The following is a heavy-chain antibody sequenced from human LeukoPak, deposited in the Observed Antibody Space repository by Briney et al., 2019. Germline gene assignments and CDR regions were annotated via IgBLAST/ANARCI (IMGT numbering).Heavy chain of an antibody. CDR3: SRDLTGAVFDF. V-gene: IGHV3-74*01. D-gene: IGHD1-26*01. CDR1: GFTLSSYW. J-gene: IGHJ4*02. Sequence: PGGSLRLSCAASGFTLSSYWMHWVRQAPGKGLVCVSRITSDGSSTSYADSVRGRFTISRDNAKNTVYLQMNSLRPEDTAVYYCSRDLTGAVFDFWGQGTLVTVSS. CDR2: ITSDGSST.